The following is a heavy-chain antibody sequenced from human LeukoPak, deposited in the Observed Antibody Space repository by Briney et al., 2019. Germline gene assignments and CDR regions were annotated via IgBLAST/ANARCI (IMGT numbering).Heavy chain of an antibody. CDR2: ISASGST. CDR3: ASWSIAFRLVDY. D-gene: IGHD3-3*02. V-gene: IGHV4-61*02. J-gene: IGHJ4*02. Sequence: SQTLSLTCTVSGGSISSATYYWSWFRQPAGKELEWIGRISASGSTIYSPSLKSRLTISVDTSKHQFSLKLSSVTATDTAVYYCASWSIAFRLVDYWGQGTLVTVSS. CDR1: GGSISSATYY.